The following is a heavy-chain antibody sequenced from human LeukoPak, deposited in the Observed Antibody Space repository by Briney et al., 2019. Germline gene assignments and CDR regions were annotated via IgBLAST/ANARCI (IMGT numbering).Heavy chain of an antibody. CDR1: GFTFTSSA. CDR2: IVVGSGNT. J-gene: IGHJ4*02. V-gene: IGHV1-58*02. Sequence: SVKVSCKASGFTFTSSAMQWVRQARGQRLEWIGWIVVGSGNTNYAQKFQGRVTMTRDTSMSTAYMELSSLRSEDTAVYYCVAVVDTSFDYWGQGAPVTVSS. CDR3: VAVVDTSFDY. D-gene: IGHD2-15*01.